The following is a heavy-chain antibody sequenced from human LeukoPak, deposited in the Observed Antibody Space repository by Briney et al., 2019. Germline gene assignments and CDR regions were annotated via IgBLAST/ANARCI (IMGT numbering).Heavy chain of an antibody. D-gene: IGHD3-16*01. J-gene: IGHJ3*02. Sequence: SETLSLTCTVSGGSISSSSYYWGWIRQPPGKGLEWIGYIYYSGSTNYNPFLKSRVTISVDTSKNQFSLKLSSVTAADTAVYYCASAYGIDAFDIWGQGTMVTVSS. CDR1: GGSISSSSYY. CDR3: ASAYGIDAFDI. V-gene: IGHV4-61*05. CDR2: IYYSGST.